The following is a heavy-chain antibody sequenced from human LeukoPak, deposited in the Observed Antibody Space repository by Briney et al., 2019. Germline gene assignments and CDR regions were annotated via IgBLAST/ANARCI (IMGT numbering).Heavy chain of an antibody. CDR2: IYYSGST. V-gene: IGHV4-59*01. J-gene: IGHJ6*03. CDR1: GGSISSYY. Sequence: PSETPSLTCTVSGGSISSYYWSWIRQPPGKGLEWIGYIYYSGSTNYNPSLKSRVTISVDTSKNQFSLKLSSVTAADTAVYYCARSVEGYCSGGSCYYYYYYMDVWGKGTTVTVSS. D-gene: IGHD2-15*01. CDR3: ARSVEGYCSGGSCYYYYYYMDV.